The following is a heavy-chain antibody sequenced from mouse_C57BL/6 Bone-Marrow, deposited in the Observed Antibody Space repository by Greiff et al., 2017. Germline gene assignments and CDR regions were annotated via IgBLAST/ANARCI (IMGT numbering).Heavy chain of an antibody. CDR2: ISNGGGST. CDR3: ARLLSDY. CDR1: GFTFSDYY. Sequence: EVQLVESGGGLVQPGGSLKLSCAASGFTFSDYYMYWVRQTPEKRLEWVAYISNGGGSTYYPDTVKGRFTISRDNAKNTLYLQMSRLESEDTAMYYCARLLSDYWGQGTTLTVSS. V-gene: IGHV5-12*01. J-gene: IGHJ2*01.